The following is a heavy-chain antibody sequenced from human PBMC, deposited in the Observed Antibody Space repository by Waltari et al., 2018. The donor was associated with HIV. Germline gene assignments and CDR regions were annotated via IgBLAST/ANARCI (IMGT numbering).Heavy chain of an antibody. CDR3: AREGIVAAPFDF. Sequence: QVQLVESGGGLVTLGGSLRLSCAASGFIFRDFAIHWVRQAPGKGLEWVAVISRDGISKYYADSVQGRFTISRDNSKNSLHLHMNSLRPKDTAVYYCAREGIVAAPFDFWGLGTLVTVSS. D-gene: IGHD2-15*01. CDR1: GFIFRDFA. J-gene: IGHJ4*02. V-gene: IGHV3-30*01. CDR2: ISRDGISK.